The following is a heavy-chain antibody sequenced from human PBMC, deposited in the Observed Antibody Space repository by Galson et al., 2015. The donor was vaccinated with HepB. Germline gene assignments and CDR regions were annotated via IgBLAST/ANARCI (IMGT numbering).Heavy chain of an antibody. J-gene: IGHJ5*02. CDR3: AREERIAAAGARWFDP. V-gene: IGHV3-74*01. Sequence: SLRLSCAASGFTFSSYWMHWVRQAPGKGLVWVSRINSDGSSTSYADSVKGRFTISRDNAKNTLYLQMNSLRAKDTAVYYCAREERIAAAGARWFDPWGQGTLVTVSS. CDR1: GFTFSSYW. D-gene: IGHD6-13*01. CDR2: INSDGSST.